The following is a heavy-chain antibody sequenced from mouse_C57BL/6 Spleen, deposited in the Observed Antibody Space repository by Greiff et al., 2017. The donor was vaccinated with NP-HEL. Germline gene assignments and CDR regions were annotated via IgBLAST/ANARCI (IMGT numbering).Heavy chain of an antibody. CDR2: INPNNGGT. Sequence: VQLQQSGPELVKPGASVKISCKASGYTFTDYYMNWVKQSHGKSLEWIGDINPNNGGTSYNQKFKGKATLTVDKSSSTAYMELRSLTSEDSAVYYCARIRVYFDYWGQGTTLTVSS. V-gene: IGHV1-26*01. CDR1: GYTFTDYY. CDR3: ARIRVYFDY. D-gene: IGHD3-3*01. J-gene: IGHJ2*01.